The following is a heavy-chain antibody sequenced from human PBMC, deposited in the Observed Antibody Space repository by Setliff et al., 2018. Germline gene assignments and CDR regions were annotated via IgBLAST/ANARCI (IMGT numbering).Heavy chain of an antibody. CDR3: ARGITGNYNFWSGYYNFYYYYMDV. CDR2: INHSGST. CDR1: GGSFSGYY. D-gene: IGHD3-3*01. J-gene: IGHJ6*03. Sequence: SETLSLTCAVYGGSFSGYYWSWIRQPPGKGLEWIGEINHSGSTNYNPSLKSRVTISVDTSKNQFSLKLSSVTAADTAVYYCARGITGNYNFWSGYYNFYYYYMDVWGKGTTVTVSS. V-gene: IGHV4-34*01.